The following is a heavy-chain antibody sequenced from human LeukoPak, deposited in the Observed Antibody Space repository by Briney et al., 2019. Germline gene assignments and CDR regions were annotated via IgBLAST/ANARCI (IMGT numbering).Heavy chain of an antibody. D-gene: IGHD6-13*01. V-gene: IGHV3-15*01. CDR3: TTDNPYSSSWYFYYYGMDV. CDR2: IKSKTDGGTT. Sequence: PGGSLRLSCAAPGFTFSNAWMSWVRQAPGKGLEWVGRIKSKTDGGTTDYAAPVKGRFTISRDDSKNTLYLQMNSLKTEDTAVYYCTTDNPYSSSWYFYYYGMDVWGQGTTVTVSS. J-gene: IGHJ6*02. CDR1: GFTFSNAW.